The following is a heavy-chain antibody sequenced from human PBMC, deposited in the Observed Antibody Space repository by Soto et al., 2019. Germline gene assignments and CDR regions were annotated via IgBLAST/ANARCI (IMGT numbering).Heavy chain of an antibody. CDR2: IYYSGST. D-gene: IGHD2-2*01. CDR1: GGSISSYY. V-gene: IGHV4-59*01. J-gene: IGHJ5*02. CDR3: ARVLRGVPNWFDH. Sequence: PSETLSLTCTVSGGSISSYYWSWIRQPPGKGLEWIGYIYYSGSTNYNPSLKSRVTISVDTSKNQFSLKLSSVTAADTAVYYCARVLRGVPNWFDHWGQGTLVTVSS.